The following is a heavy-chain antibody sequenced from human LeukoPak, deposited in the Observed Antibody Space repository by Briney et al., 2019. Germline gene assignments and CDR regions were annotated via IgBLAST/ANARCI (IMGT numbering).Heavy chain of an antibody. CDR2: INPSGGST. D-gene: IGHD2-15*01. Sequence: GASVKVSCTASGYTFTSYYMHWVRQAPGQGLEWMGIINPSGGSTSYAQKFKGRVTMTRDTSTSTVYMELSSLRSEDTAVYYCARSRGGSAGGDWFDPWGQGTLVTVSS. J-gene: IGHJ5*02. CDR1: GYTFTSYY. CDR3: ARSRGGSAGGDWFDP. V-gene: IGHV1-46*01.